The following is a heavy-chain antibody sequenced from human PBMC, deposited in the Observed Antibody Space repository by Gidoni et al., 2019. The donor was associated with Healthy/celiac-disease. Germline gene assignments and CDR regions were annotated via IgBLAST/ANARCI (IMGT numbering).Heavy chain of an antibody. V-gene: IGHV3-11*06. CDR1: GFTFRDYS. Sequence: QVQLVESGGGLVKHGVSLSLSCAASGFTFRDYSLSLILQAPGKGLEWVSYISSSSSYTNYADSVKGRFTISRDNAKNSLYLQMNSLRAEDTAVYYCARVEIAAAGRYYYYGMDVWGQGTTVTVSS. CDR3: ARVEIAAAGRYYYYGMDV. CDR2: ISSSSSYT. D-gene: IGHD6-13*01. J-gene: IGHJ6*02.